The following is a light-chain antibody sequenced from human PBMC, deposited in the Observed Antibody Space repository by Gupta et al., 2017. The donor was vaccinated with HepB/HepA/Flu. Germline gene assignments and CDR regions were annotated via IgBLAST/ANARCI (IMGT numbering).Light chain of an antibody. CDR3: ATWDDSPWSGV. J-gene: IGLJ2*01. Sequence: QSDLTHPPSAYGTPGQRVTISCSGSSSNIGSNTVNWYRQLPGTAPKLLIYNNNQRPSGVPDRFSGSKSGTSASLAISGLQSEDEADYYCATWDDSPWSGVFGGGTKLTVL. V-gene: IGLV1-44*01. CDR2: NNN. CDR1: SSNIGSNT.